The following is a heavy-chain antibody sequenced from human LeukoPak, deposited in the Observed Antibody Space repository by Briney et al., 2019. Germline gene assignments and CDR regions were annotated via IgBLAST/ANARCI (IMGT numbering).Heavy chain of an antibody. CDR3: AKDPTTRPSIAAAPI. V-gene: IGHV3-23*01. Sequence: GGSLRLSCAASGFTFSSYAMSWVRQAPGKGLEXXXXISGSGGXTYXADXXKGXFTISRDNSKNTLYLQMNSLRAEDTAVYYCAKDPTTRPSIAAAPIWGQGTLVTVSS. J-gene: IGHJ4*02. CDR1: GFTFSSYA. D-gene: IGHD6-13*01. CDR2: ISGSGGXT.